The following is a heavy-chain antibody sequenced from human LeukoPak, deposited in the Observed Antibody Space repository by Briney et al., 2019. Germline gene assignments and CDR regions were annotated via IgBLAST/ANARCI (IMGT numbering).Heavy chain of an antibody. CDR1: GGTFSSYT. CDR2: IIPILGIA. D-gene: IGHD2-2*01. CDR3: ARGRYCSSSSCYQIYYYYMDV. J-gene: IGHJ6*03. V-gene: IGHV1-69*02. Sequence: SVKVSCKASGGTFSSYTISWVRQAPGQGLEWMGRIIPILGIANYAQKFQGRVTITADKSTSTAYMELRSLRSDDTAVYYCARGRYCSSSSCYQIYYYYMDVWGKGTTVTVSS.